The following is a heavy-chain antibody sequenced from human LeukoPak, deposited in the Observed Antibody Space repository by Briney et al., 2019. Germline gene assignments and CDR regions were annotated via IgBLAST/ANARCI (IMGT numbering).Heavy chain of an antibody. Sequence: GSLRLSCAASGFTFSSYWMHWVRQAPGKGLVWVSRINSDGSSTSYADSVKGRFTISRDNAKNTLYLQMNSLRAEDTAVYYCARVAPYYYYMDVWGKGTTVTISS. CDR1: GFTFSSYW. J-gene: IGHJ6*03. V-gene: IGHV3-74*01. CDR3: ARVAPYYYYMDV. CDR2: INSDGSST.